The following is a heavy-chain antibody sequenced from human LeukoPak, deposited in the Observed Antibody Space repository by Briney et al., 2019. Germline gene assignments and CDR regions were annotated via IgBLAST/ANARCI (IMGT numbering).Heavy chain of an antibody. J-gene: IGHJ4*02. D-gene: IGHD3-22*01. CDR3: ARLGYYDSSGPHY. Sequence: GESLKISCKGSGYSFTSYWIGWVRQMPGKGLEWMGIIYPGDSETRYSPSFQGHVTISADKSNSTAYLQWSSLKASDTAMYYCARLGYYDSSGPHYWGQGTLVTVSS. CDR2: IYPGDSET. CDR1: GYSFTSYW. V-gene: IGHV5-51*01.